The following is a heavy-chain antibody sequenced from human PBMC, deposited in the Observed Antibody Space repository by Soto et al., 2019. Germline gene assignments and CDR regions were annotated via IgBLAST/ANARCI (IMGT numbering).Heavy chain of an antibody. CDR3: AREEWLGGQAYFDL. J-gene: IGHJ2*01. D-gene: IGHD3-10*01. V-gene: IGHV3-33*01. Sequence: QVQLVESGGGVVQPGRSLRVSCAASGFTFSSYGMHWVRQAPGKGLEWVAVIWYDGSNKYYADSVKGRFTISRDNSKNTLYLQMNSLRAEDTAVYYCAREEWLGGQAYFDLWGRGTRVTVSS. CDR2: IWYDGSNK. CDR1: GFTFSSYG.